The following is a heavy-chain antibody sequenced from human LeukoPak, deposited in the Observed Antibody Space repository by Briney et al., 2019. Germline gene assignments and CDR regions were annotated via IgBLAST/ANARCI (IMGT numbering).Heavy chain of an antibody. CDR2: ISNDGSTT. J-gene: IGHJ4*02. V-gene: IGHV3-74*01. CDR1: GFTFSNYW. Sequence: PGGSLRLSCAASGFTFSNYWIHWVRQAPGKGLVWVSRISNDGSTTAYADSVKGRFTLSRDNAKSTLYLQMNSLRAEDTALYYCARERGINYFDYWGPGTLVTVSS. CDR3: ARERGINYFDY. D-gene: IGHD3-3*02.